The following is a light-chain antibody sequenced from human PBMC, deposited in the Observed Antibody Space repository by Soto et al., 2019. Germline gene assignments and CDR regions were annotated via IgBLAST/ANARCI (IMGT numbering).Light chain of an antibody. CDR1: SSDVGSYNL. CDR2: EGS. Sequence: QSVLTQPASVSGSPGQSITISCTGISSDVGSYNLVSWYQQHPGKAPKVMIYEGSKRPSGVSNRFSGSRPGNTASLTISGLQAEDEAHYYCSSYAGSSPHVVFGGGTEVTVL. V-gene: IGLV2-23*01. J-gene: IGLJ2*01. CDR3: SSYAGSSPHVV.